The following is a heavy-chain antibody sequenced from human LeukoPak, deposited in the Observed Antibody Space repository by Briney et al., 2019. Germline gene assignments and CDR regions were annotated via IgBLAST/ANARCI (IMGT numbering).Heavy chain of an antibody. D-gene: IGHD5/OR15-5a*01. CDR1: GYRFTSYW. J-gene: IGHJ5*02. Sequence: GESLQISCKGSGYRFTSYWIGWVRPMSGKGLEWMGIIHPGDSDTRYSPSFQGQVTISVDKSITTASLQWSSLKASDTAMYYCALYPGAVGVDELPGWFDPWGQGTLVTVSS. V-gene: IGHV5-51*01. CDR3: ALYPGAVGVDELPGWFDP. CDR2: IHPGDSDT.